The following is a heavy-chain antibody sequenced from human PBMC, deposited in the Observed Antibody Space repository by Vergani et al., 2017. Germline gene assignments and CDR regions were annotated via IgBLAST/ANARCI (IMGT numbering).Heavy chain of an antibody. CDR3: TTKILINSGYDLYHDY. Sequence: EVQLVESGGGLVKPGGSLRLSCAASGFTFTNAWMSWVRQAPGKGLEWVGRIKSKTDGGTTDYAAPVKGRFTISRDDSKNTLYLQMNSLKTEDTAVYYCTTKILINSGYDLYHDYWGQGTLVTVSS. V-gene: IGHV3-15*01. J-gene: IGHJ4*02. CDR2: IKSKTDGGTT. CDR1: GFTFTNAW. D-gene: IGHD5-12*01.